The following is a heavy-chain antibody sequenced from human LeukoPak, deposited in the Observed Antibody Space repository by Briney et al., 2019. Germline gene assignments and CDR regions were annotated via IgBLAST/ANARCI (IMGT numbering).Heavy chain of an antibody. V-gene: IGHV4-4*07. CDR2: IYTSGST. CDR3: ARDAPSWQWLVTGYFDY. D-gene: IGHD6-19*01. CDR1: GGSISSYY. Sequence: PSETLSLTCTVSGGSISSYYWSWIRQPAGKGLEWIGRIYTSGSTNYNPSLKSRVTMSVDTSKNQFSLKLSSVTAADTAVYYCARDAPSWQWLVTGYFDYWGQGTLVTVSS. J-gene: IGHJ4*02.